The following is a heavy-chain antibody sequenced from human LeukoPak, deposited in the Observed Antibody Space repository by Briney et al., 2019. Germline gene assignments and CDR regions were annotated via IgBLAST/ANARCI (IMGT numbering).Heavy chain of an antibody. CDR1: GYTFTGYY. J-gene: IGHJ6*03. D-gene: IGHD3-10*01. Sequence: WASVKVSCKASGYTFTGYYMHWVRQAPGQGLEWVGWINPNSGDTNYAQRFQGRVTMTRDTSISTAYMELSSLRSDDTAVFYCARGISGSYYYYYMDVWGKGATVTVSS. CDR3: ARGISGSYYYYYMDV. CDR2: INPNSGDT. V-gene: IGHV1-2*02.